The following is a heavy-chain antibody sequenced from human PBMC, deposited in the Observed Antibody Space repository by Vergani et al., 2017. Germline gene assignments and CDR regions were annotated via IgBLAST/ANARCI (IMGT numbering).Heavy chain of an antibody. CDR3: ARPPQGIMYYFDY. J-gene: IGHJ4*02. D-gene: IGHD2-15*01. V-gene: IGHV3-21*01. Sequence: EVQLVESGGGLVKPGGSLRLSCAASGFTFSSYSMNWVRQAPGKGLEWVSSISSSSSYIYYADSVKGRFTISRDNAKNSLYLQMNSLRAEDTAVYYCARPPQGIMYYFDYWGQGTLVTVSS. CDR1: GFTFSSYS. CDR2: ISSSSSYI.